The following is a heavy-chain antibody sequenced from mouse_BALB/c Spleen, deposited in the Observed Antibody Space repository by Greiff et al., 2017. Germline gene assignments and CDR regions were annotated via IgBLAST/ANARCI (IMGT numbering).Heavy chain of an antibody. CDR1: GYTFTSYW. CDR2: INPSNGRT. CDR3: ARWDYYGSSYDY. V-gene: IGHV1S81*02. D-gene: IGHD1-1*01. J-gene: IGHJ2*01. Sequence: VKLQQPGAELVKPGASVKLSCKASGYTFTSYWMHWVKQRPGQGLEWIGEINPSNGRTNYNEKFKSKATLTVDKSSSTAYMQLSSLTSEDSAVYYCARWDYYGSSYDYWGQGTTLTVSA.